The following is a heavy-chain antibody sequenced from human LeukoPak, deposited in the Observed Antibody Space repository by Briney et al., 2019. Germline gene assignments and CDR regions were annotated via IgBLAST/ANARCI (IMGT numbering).Heavy chain of an antibody. V-gene: IGHV4-59*01. CDR1: GGSISNYY. J-gene: IGHJ4*02. Sequence: SETLSLTCPVSGGSISNYYYWTWIRQPPGKGLGWIGYVYYTGSTNFNPSLKSRVTMSLDTSRNPFSLKLTSLTAADTAVYYCARGAMATTPFFDYWGQGTLVTLST. CDR3: ARGAMATTPFFDY. D-gene: IGHD5-24*01. CDR2: VYYTGST.